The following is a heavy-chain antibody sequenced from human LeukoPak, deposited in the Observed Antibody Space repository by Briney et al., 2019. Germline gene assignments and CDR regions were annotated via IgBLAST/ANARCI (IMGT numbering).Heavy chain of an antibody. V-gene: IGHV3-66*04. Sequence: GGSLRLSCAASGFIVSSNYMTWVRQAPGKGLKWVSVIYNGDNTNYADSVKGRFTISRDSSRNTVYLQMNSLRVEDTAVYYCARLPRGDYWGQGTLVTVSS. CDR2: IYNGDNT. D-gene: IGHD3-16*01. CDR1: GFIVSSNY. CDR3: ARLPRGDY. J-gene: IGHJ4*02.